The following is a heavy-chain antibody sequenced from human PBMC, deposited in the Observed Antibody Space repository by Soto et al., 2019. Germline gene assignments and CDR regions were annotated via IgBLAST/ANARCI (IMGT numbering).Heavy chain of an antibody. CDR3: AHGRVGSGDWYDWSAP. J-gene: IGHJ5*02. Sequence: QITLKESGPTLVKPTQTLTLTCTFSGFSLSTNGVRVGWIRQPPGMALEWLAIISWNDEKHYSPSLKNRLTTTKDTSKNQVVLTRTNMDPGDTATYYWAHGRVGSGDWYDWSAPGGQGVLVTVPS. CDR2: ISWNDEK. D-gene: IGHD6-19*01. CDR1: GFSLSTNGVR. V-gene: IGHV2-5*01.